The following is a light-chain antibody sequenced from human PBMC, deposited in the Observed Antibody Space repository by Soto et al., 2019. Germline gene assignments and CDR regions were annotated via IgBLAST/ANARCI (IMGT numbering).Light chain of an antibody. CDR3: TSYAGYNTPVL. Sequence: QSALTQPPSASGSPGQSVTISCTGTSSDVGGYNFVSWYQHHPGKAPKLLIYEVTKRPSGVPDRFSASKSGNTASLTVSGLQAQDEADYYCTSYAGYNTPVLFGGGTKLTAL. V-gene: IGLV2-8*01. CDR2: EVT. J-gene: IGLJ2*01. CDR1: SSDVGGYNF.